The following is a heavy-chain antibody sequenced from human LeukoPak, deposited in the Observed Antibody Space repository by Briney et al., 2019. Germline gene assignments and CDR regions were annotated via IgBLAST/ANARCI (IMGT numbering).Heavy chain of an antibody. D-gene: IGHD6-13*01. CDR1: GFTFSSYA. J-gene: IGHJ4*02. CDR3: AKDQQYSSSWYLAY. CDR2: ISGSGGST. Sequence: GGSLRLSCAASGFTFSSYAMSWVRQAPGKGLEWVSAISGSGGSTYYADSVKGRFTISRDNSKNTLYLQMNSLRAEDTAVYYCAKDQQYSSSWYLAYWGQGPLVTVSS. V-gene: IGHV3-23*01.